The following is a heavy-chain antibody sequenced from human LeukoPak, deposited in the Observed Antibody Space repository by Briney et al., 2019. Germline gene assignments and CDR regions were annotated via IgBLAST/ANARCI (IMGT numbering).Heavy chain of an antibody. V-gene: IGHV3-21*01. D-gene: IGHD4-17*01. Sequence: PGGSLRLSCAASGFTFSDYSMNWVRQAPGKGLEWVSSISSTSSYIYYADSVKGRFTISRDNAKNSLYLQMNSLRAEDTAVYYCARVGDRGLRYGWFDPWGQGTLLTVSS. CDR1: GFTFSDYS. CDR2: ISSTSSYI. J-gene: IGHJ5*02. CDR3: ARVGDRGLRYGWFDP.